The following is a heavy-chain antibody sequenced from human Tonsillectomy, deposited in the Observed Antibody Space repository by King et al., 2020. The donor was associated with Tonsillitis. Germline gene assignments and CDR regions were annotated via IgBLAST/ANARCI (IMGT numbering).Heavy chain of an antibody. CDR2: INPTGGST. J-gene: IGHJ4*02. CDR1: GYTFTRYY. V-gene: IGHV1-46*01. D-gene: IGHD6-13*01. Sequence: QLVQSGAEVKTPGASVKISCKASGYTFTRYYTHWVRQAPGQGLECMGIINPTGGSTSYTQKFQGRVTMTRDTSTNTVNMELSGLRSEDTAVYYCARAYSTWAPLDYWGQGTLVTVSS. CDR3: ARAYSTWAPLDY.